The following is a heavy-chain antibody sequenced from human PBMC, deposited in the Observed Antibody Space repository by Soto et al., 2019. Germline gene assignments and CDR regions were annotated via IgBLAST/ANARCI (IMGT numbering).Heavy chain of an antibody. J-gene: IGHJ5*02. CDR1: GYSITACRYY. CDR2: FYSSGSI. Sequence: PSETLSLTCVVSGYSITACRYYWLWLRHQPGKGLEWIGSFYSSGSIIYNPSLRSRVSIYGDTTSMHFSMSLTSVTAAATARYYCERMYSSGSGWIHAWGQGTMVTVSS. V-gene: IGHV4-39*07. CDR3: ERMYSSGSGWIHA. D-gene: IGHD6-19*01.